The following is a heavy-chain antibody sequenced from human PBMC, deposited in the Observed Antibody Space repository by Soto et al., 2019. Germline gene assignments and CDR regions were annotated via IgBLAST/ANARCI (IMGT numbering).Heavy chain of an antibody. CDR1: GGSISSGGCY. J-gene: IGHJ6*03. CDR3: ARDVRGDYGDYTYYYYYYYMDV. D-gene: IGHD4-17*01. CDR2: IYYSGST. Sequence: SETLSLTCTVSGGSISSGGCYWSWIRQHPGKGLEWIGYIYYSGSTYYNPSLKSRVTISVDTSKNQFSLKLSSVTAADTAVYYCARDVRGDYGDYTYYYYYYYMDVWGKGTTVTVSS. V-gene: IGHV4-31*03.